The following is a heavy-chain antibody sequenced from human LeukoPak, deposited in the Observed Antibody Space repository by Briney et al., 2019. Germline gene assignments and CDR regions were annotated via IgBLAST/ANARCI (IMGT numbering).Heavy chain of an antibody. V-gene: IGHV3-9*01. CDR3: AKPTTMIVVEGYFQH. CDR1: GFTFDDYA. J-gene: IGHJ1*01. D-gene: IGHD3-22*01. CDR2: ISWNSGSI. Sequence: PGGSLRLSCAASGFTFDDYAMHWVRQAPEKGLEWVSGISWNSGSIGYADSVKGRFTISRDNAKNSLYLQMNSLRAEDTALYYCAKPTTMIVVEGYFQHWGQGTLVTVSS.